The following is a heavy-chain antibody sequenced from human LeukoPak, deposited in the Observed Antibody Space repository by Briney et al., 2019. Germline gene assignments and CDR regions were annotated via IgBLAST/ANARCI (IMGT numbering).Heavy chain of an antibody. CDR3: ATLWDPMVRGVIRDPDY. J-gene: IGHJ4*02. CDR1: GFTFSSYG. V-gene: IGHV3-30*03. D-gene: IGHD3-10*01. Sequence: GGSLRLSCAASGFTFSSYGMHWVRQAPGKGLEWVAVISYDGSNKYYADSVKGRFTISRDNSKNTLYLQMNSLRAEDTAVYYCATLWDPMVRGVIRDPDYWGQGTLVTVSS. CDR2: ISYDGSNK.